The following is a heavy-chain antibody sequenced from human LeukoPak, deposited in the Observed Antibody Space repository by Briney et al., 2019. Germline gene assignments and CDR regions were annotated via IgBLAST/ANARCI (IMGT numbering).Heavy chain of an antibody. CDR1: GFTFSSYG. D-gene: IGHD1-1*01. CDR3: ATQPNANWSDDY. Sequence: PGGSLRLSCAASGFTFSSYGMHWVRQAPGKGLEWVAFIRFDASNRYHADSVKGRFTISRDNSKNTLYLQMNSLRAEDTAIYYCATQPNANWSDDYWGQGTLVTVSS. V-gene: IGHV3-30*02. J-gene: IGHJ4*02. CDR2: IRFDASNR.